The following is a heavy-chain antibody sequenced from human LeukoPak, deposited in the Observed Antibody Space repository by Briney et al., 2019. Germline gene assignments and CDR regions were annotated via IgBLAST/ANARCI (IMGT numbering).Heavy chain of an antibody. D-gene: IGHD1-26*01. Sequence: SETLSLTCTVSGGSISSYYWSWIRQPPGRGLGGFGYIYYSGSTNYNPSLKSRVTISVDTSKNQFSLKLSSVTAADTAVYYCARDGWELLRSSAFDIWGQGTMVTVSS. CDR2: IYYSGST. V-gene: IGHV4-59*01. CDR3: ARDGWELLRSSAFDI. J-gene: IGHJ3*02. CDR1: GGSISSYY.